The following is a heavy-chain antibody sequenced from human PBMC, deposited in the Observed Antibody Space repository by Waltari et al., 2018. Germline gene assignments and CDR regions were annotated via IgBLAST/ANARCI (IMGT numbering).Heavy chain of an antibody. J-gene: IGHJ5*02. CDR1: GYTFTGYY. CDR2: INPNRGGT. V-gene: IGHV1-2*06. CDR3: ARVSPSSGRGLGWFDP. D-gene: IGHD6-19*01. Sequence: QVQLVQSGAEVKKPGASVKVSCKASGYTFTGYYMHWVRQAPGQGLEWMGRINPNRGGTNYAQKFQGRVTMTRDTSISTAYMELSRLRSDDTAVYYCARVSPSSGRGLGWFDPWGQGTLVTVSS.